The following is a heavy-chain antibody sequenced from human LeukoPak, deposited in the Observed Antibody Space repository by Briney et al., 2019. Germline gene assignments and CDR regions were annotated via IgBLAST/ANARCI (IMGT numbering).Heavy chain of an antibody. V-gene: IGHV1-8*01. CDR2: MKPKSGNT. CDR3: ARAGDGDYAFDY. Sequence: ASVKVSCKASGYTFTDSQINWVRQATGQGLEWMGWMKPKSGNTGYAQKFQGRVTITRNTSISTAYMELSSLRSEDTAVYYCARAGDGDYAFDYWGQGTLVTVSS. CDR1: GYTFTDSQ. J-gene: IGHJ4*02. D-gene: IGHD4-17*01.